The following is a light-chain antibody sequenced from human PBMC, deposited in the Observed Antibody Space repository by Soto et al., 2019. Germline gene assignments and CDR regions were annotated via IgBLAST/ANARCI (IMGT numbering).Light chain of an antibody. V-gene: IGLV2-14*01. CDR2: EVS. CDR3: AAWDDSLNGGV. CDR1: SSDVGGYNY. J-gene: IGLJ1*01. Sequence: QSALTQPASVSGSPGQSITISCTGTSSDVGGYNYVSWYQQHPGKAPKLMIYEVSNRPSGVSNRFSGSKSGNTASLTISGLQAEDEADYYCAAWDDSLNGGVFGTGTKVTVL.